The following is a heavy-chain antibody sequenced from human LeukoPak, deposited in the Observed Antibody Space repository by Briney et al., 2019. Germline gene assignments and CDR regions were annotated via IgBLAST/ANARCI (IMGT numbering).Heavy chain of an antibody. Sequence: GGSLRLSCAASGFTFNSYGMHWVRQAPGKGLEWVAVISYDGSHKSYVDSVKGRFTISRDDSKSTLFLQMNSLRGEDTAVYYCAKGRSYDSSGYEFDFWGQGTLVTVSS. D-gene: IGHD3-22*01. CDR3: AKGRSYDSSGYEFDF. CDR2: ISYDGSHK. CDR1: GFTFNSYG. J-gene: IGHJ4*02. V-gene: IGHV3-30*18.